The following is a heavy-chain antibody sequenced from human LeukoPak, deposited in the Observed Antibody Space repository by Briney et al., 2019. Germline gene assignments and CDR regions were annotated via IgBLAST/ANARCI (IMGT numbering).Heavy chain of an antibody. CDR1: GFTFSSYG. CDR3: AREILWSGYYTNSNWSDP. CDR2: IWYDGSNK. J-gene: IGHJ5*02. Sequence: GRSLRLSCAASGFTFSSYGMHWVRQAPGKGLEWVAVIWYDGSNKYYADSVKGRFTISRDNSKNTLYLQMNSLRAEDTAVYYCAREILWSGYYTNSNWSDPWGQGTLVTVSS. D-gene: IGHD3-3*01. V-gene: IGHV3-33*01.